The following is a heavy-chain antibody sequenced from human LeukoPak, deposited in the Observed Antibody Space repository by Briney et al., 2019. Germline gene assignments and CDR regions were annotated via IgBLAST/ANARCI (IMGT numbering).Heavy chain of an antibody. D-gene: IGHD3-10*01. Sequence: GGSLRLSCAASGFTFSSSSMNWVRQAPGKGLEWVSYISSSSSTIYYADSVKGRFTISRDNSKNTVSLQMNSLRAEDTAVYYCAKSVYHSGNYWGQGTLVTVSS. CDR1: GFTFSSSS. J-gene: IGHJ4*02. V-gene: IGHV3-48*01. CDR2: ISSSSSTI. CDR3: AKSVYHSGNY.